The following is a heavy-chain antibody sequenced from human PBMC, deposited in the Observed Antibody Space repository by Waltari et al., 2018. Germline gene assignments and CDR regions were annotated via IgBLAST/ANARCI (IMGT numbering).Heavy chain of an antibody. CDR1: GGSISSGGYF. D-gene: IGHD6-19*01. V-gene: IGHV4-61*02. CDR2: VSSSGTT. J-gene: IGHJ3*02. CDR3: SRYSVAARALYDAFDI. Sequence: QVQLQESGPGLVKTSQTLSLACSVSGGSISSGGYFCNWIRQPAGKGLEWIGRVSSSGTTNYSPSLKSRVTISVDTSKNHFSLNLTSVTAADTAVYYCSRYSVAARALYDAFDIWGQGTMVSVSS.